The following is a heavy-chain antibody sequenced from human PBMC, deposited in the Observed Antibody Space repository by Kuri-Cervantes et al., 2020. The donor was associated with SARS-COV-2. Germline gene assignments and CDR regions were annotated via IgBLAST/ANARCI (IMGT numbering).Heavy chain of an antibody. CDR3: AREALGWELLVSAFDI. J-gene: IGHJ3*02. CDR2: VSWNGSRT. Sequence: GESLKISCAASGFTFSNSDMNWVHQAPGKGLEWVSGVSWNGSRTHYADSVKGRFIISRDGSRNTLYLQMNSLRAEDTAVYYCAREALGWELLVSAFDIWGQGTMVTVSS. V-gene: IGHV3-35*01. D-gene: IGHD1-26*01. CDR1: GFTFSNSD.